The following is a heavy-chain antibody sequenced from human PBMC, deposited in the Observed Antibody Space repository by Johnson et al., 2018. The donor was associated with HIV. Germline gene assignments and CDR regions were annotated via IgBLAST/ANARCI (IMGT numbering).Heavy chain of an antibody. CDR3: AKDGGARGSSWYEGVFDI. CDR1: GFTFSSYA. Sequence: QVQLVESGGGVVQPGRSLRLSCAASGFTFSSYAMHWVRQAPGKGLEWVSFIYRDGSTFYADSVKGRFTISRANSKNTLYLQINSLRAEDTAVYYCAKDGGARGSSWYEGVFDIWGQGTMVTVSS. J-gene: IGHJ3*02. CDR2: IYRDGST. D-gene: IGHD6-13*01. V-gene: IGHV3-NL1*01.